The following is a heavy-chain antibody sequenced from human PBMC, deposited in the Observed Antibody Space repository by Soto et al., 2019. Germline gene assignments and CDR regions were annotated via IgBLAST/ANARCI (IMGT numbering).Heavy chain of an antibody. CDR3: ARATYCVDGECYEGRKGFDV. Sequence: PSETLSLTCSVSGGSVTSGDYYWNWIRQAPEKGLEWIAFISYSGSTIYNSYLSSRVAMSIDTSRNQFSLKVTSVTAADTAVYYCARATYCVDGECYEGRKGFDVWGQGTTVTVSS. D-gene: IGHD2-21*01. CDR2: ISYSGST. J-gene: IGHJ6*02. V-gene: IGHV4-61*08. CDR1: GGSVTSGDYY.